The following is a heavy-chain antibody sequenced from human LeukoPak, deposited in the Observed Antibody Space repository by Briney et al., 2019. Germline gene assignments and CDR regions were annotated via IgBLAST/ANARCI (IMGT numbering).Heavy chain of an antibody. CDR3: ARDQGAGGGAFDI. Sequence: GGSLRLSCAASGFTFSSYSMNWVRQAPGKGLEWVSYISSSSSTIYYADSVKGRFTISRDNAKNSLYLQMNSLRAEDTAVYYCARDQGAGGGAFDIWGQGTMVTVSS. V-gene: IGHV3-48*01. CDR2: ISSSSSTI. D-gene: IGHD1-26*01. CDR1: GFTFSSYS. J-gene: IGHJ3*02.